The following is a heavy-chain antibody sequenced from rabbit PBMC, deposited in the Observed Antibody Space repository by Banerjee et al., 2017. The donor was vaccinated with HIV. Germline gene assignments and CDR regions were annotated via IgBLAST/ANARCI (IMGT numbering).Heavy chain of an antibody. Sequence: QEQLEESGGDLVKPEGSLTLTCTASGFTLSSYWICWVRQAPGKGLEWIGCIYIGGSDNTYYASWAKGRFTISKTSSTTVTLQMTSLTAADTATYFCARRYVGNNYNLWGPGTLVTVS. V-gene: IGHV1S45*01. D-gene: IGHD8-1*01. CDR2: IYIGGSDNT. CDR3: ARRYVGNNYNL. CDR1: GFTLSSYW. J-gene: IGHJ4*01.